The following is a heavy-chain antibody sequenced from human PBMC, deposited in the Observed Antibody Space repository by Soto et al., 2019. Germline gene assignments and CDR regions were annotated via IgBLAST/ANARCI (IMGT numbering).Heavy chain of an antibody. Sequence: SETLSLTCTVSGGSISSYYWIWIRQPPGKGLEWIGYIYYSGSTNYNPSLKSRVTISVDTSKNQFSLKLSSVTAADTAVYYCASAAVAGSPYFDYWGQGTLVTVSS. V-gene: IGHV4-59*01. CDR3: ASAAVAGSPYFDY. CDR1: GGSISSYY. J-gene: IGHJ4*02. D-gene: IGHD6-19*01. CDR2: IYYSGST.